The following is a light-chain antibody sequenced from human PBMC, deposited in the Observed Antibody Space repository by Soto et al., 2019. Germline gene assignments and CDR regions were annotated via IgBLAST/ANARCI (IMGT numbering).Light chain of an antibody. J-gene: IGLJ3*02. CDR2: NNN. V-gene: IGLV1-44*01. Sequence: QSVLTQPPSTSGTPGQRVTISCSGSSSNIGSHTVNWYQQLPVTAPKLLIYNNNQRPSVVPDRFSGSKSVTSASLAISGLQSEDEADYYCAAWDDSFWVFGGGTKLTVL. CDR3: AAWDDSFWV. CDR1: SSNIGSHT.